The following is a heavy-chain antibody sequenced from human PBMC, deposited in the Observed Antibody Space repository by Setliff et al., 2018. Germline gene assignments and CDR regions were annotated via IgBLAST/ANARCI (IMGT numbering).Heavy chain of an antibody. V-gene: IGHV4-4*02. Sequence: PSETLSLTCAVSGGSIRSTNWWSWVRQPPGKGLEWIGEIYHSGSTNYNPSLKSRVTISVDKSKNQFSLKLNSVTAADTATYYCARDRSYYASGSFTKWFDYWGQGALVTVSS. CDR2: IYHSGST. CDR1: GGSIRSTNW. D-gene: IGHD3-10*01. J-gene: IGHJ4*02. CDR3: ARDRSYYASGSFTKWFDY.